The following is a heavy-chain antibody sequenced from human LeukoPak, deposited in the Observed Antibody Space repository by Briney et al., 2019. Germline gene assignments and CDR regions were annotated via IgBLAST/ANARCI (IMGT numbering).Heavy chain of an antibody. CDR1: GFTFSDAW. CDR2: ITSSSSYI. Sequence: PGGSLRLSCAASGFTFSDAWMTWVRQAPGKGLEWVSSITSSSSYIYYADSVKGRFTISRDNAKNTLYLQMNSLRAEDTAVYYCVRDWGYDSSGYWQKYFDTWGQGTLVTVSS. CDR3: VRDWGYDSSGYWQKYFDT. J-gene: IGHJ4*02. D-gene: IGHD3-22*01. V-gene: IGHV3-21*01.